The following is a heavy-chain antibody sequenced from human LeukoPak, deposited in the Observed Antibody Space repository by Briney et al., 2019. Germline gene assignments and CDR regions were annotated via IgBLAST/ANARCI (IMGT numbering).Heavy chain of an antibody. Sequence: GGSLRLSCAASGFTFSSYWMSWVRQAPGKGLEWVANIKQDGSEKYYVDSVKGRFTISRDNAKNSLYLQTNSLRAEDTAVYYCAREITLVRGVYFDYWGQGTLVTVSS. CDR3: AREITLVRGVYFDY. V-gene: IGHV3-7*01. CDR1: GFTFSSYW. CDR2: IKQDGSEK. J-gene: IGHJ4*02. D-gene: IGHD3-10*01.